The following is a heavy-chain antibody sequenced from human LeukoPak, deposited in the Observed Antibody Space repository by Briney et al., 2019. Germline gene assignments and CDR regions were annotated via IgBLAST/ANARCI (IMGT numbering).Heavy chain of an antibody. CDR2: IYPGDSDT. CDR3: ATSGWLVMRGFDY. J-gene: IGHJ4*02. CDR1: GYSFTSYW. D-gene: IGHD6-19*01. Sequence: GESLKVSCKGSGYSFTSYWIGWVRQMPGKGLEWMGIIYPGDSDTRYSPSFQGQVTISADKSISTAYLQWSSLKASDTAMYYCATSGWLVMRGFDYWGQGTLVTVSS. V-gene: IGHV5-51*01.